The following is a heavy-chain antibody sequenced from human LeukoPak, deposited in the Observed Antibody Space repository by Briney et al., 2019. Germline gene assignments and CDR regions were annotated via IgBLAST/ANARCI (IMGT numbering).Heavy chain of an antibody. Sequence: ASVKVSCKASGYTFTGYYMHWVRQATGQRPEWMGWMSPNSGDTGYAQKFQDRVTMTRNTSISTAYMELSSLRSDDTAVYYCARGPPNWGYDYWGSGTLVTVSS. CDR1: GYTFTGYY. J-gene: IGHJ4*02. D-gene: IGHD7-27*01. CDR3: ARGPPNWGYDY. V-gene: IGHV1-8*02. CDR2: MSPNSGDT.